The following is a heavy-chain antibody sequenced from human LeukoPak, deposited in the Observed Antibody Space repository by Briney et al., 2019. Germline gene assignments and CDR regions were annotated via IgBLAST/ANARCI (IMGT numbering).Heavy chain of an antibody. CDR1: GFTFSWYT. CDR2: ITSSSSYI. CDR3: AKRGDTSGYYSDY. J-gene: IGHJ4*02. D-gene: IGHD3-22*01. V-gene: IGHV3-21*01. Sequence: GGALRLSCVASGFTFSWYTMNWVRQAPGKGLEWVASITSSSSYIYYADSAKGRFTISRDNARKLLYLQMNSLRAEDTAFYYCAKRGDTSGYYSDYWGQGILVTVSS.